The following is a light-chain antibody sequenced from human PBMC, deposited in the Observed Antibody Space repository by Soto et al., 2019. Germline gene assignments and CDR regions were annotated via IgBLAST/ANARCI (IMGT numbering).Light chain of an antibody. CDR1: ESVSIK. V-gene: IGKV3-15*01. J-gene: IGKJ1*01. CDR3: QQYDSYPDT. Sequence: TQSPDTLSVSLLERTPLXWRASESVSIKLAWYQQKPGQAPTLLISNASTLDSGIPPRFSGSGSGTEFTLTINSLQPEDFAVYYCQQYDSYPDTFGQGTKVDI. CDR2: NAS.